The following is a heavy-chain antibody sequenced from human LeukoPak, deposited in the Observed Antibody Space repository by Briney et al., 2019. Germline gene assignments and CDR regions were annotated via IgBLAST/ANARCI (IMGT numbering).Heavy chain of an antibody. CDR3: AKGGSRVAAAINWFDP. CDR2: ISGSGGST. V-gene: IGHV3-23*01. Sequence: PGGSLRLSCAASGFTFSSYAMSWVRQAPGKGLEWVSAISGSGGSTYYADSVKGRFTISRDNSKNTLYLQMNSPRAEDTAVYYCAKGGSRVAAAINWFDPWGQGTLVTVSS. J-gene: IGHJ5*02. CDR1: GFTFSSYA. D-gene: IGHD6-13*01.